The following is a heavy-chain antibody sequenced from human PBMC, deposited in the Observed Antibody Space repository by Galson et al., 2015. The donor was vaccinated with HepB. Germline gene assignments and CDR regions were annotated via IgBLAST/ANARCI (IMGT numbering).Heavy chain of an antibody. CDR1: GGTFSSYA. Sequence: SVKVSCKASGGTFSSYAISWVRQAPGQGLEWMGRIIPILGIANYAQKFQGRVTITADKSTSTAYMELSSLRSEDTAVYYCARVYYGSGSYWFDIWGQGTMVTVSS. D-gene: IGHD3-10*01. J-gene: IGHJ3*02. V-gene: IGHV1-69*04. CDR2: IIPILGIA. CDR3: ARVYYGSGSYWFDI.